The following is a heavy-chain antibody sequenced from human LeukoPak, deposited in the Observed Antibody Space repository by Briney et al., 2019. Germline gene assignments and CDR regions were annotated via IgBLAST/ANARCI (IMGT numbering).Heavy chain of an antibody. Sequence: GASVKVSCKASGGTFSSYAISWVRQAPGQGLEWMGGIIVFFGTTKYAQKFQGRVTITADESTSTVYMELSSLRSEDTAVYYCARPQTYYYDDSGYYPPYFDYWGQGTLVTVSS. CDR2: IIVFFGTT. V-gene: IGHV1-69*13. CDR1: GGTFSSYA. D-gene: IGHD3-22*01. CDR3: ARPQTYYYDDSGYYPPYFDY. J-gene: IGHJ4*02.